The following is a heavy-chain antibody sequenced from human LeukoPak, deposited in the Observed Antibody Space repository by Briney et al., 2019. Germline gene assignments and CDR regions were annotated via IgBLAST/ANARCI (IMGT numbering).Heavy chain of an antibody. Sequence: GASVKVSCKASGYTFTGYYMHWVRQAPGQGLEWMGWINPNSGGTNYAQKFQGRVTMTRDTSTSTVYMELSSLRSEDTAVYYCARVSGSYFLFNFDYWGQGTLVTVSS. CDR1: GYTFTGYY. CDR3: ARVSGSYFLFNFDY. CDR2: INPNSGGT. J-gene: IGHJ4*02. D-gene: IGHD1-26*01. V-gene: IGHV1-2*02.